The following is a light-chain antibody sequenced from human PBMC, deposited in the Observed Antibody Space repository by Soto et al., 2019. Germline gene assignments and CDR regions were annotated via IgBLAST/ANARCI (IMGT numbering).Light chain of an antibody. CDR2: EVN. Sequence: QSVLTQPASVSGSPGQSITISCTGTSSDVGDSNFISWYQQSPGKAPRLLIYEVNNRPSGVSRRFSGSKAGNTASLTISGLLEDDEADYFCASFRSGTILVFGSGTKVTVL. CDR1: SSDVGDSNF. CDR3: ASFRSGTILV. V-gene: IGLV2-14*01. J-gene: IGLJ1*01.